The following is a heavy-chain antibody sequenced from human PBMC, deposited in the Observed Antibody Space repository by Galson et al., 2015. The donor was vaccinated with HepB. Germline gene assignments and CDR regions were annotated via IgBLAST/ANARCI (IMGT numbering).Heavy chain of an antibody. CDR2: IWYDGSNK. CDR3: TRDRGGDSDV. V-gene: IGHV3-33*01. Sequence: SLRLSCAASGFNFRSYGMHWFRQAPGKGLEWVAVIWYDGSNKYCVDSVKGRFTISRDNSKNMLYLQMNSLRAEDTAVYFCTRDRGGDSDVWGQGTMVTVSS. D-gene: IGHD3-16*01. CDR1: GFNFRSYG. J-gene: IGHJ3*01.